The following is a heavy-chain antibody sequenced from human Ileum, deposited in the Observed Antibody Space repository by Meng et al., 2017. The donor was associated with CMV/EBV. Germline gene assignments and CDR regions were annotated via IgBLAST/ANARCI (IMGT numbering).Heavy chain of an antibody. CDR3: ARRVREVRERSWENWLTP. CDR1: GGSISTYC. J-gene: IGHJ5*02. V-gene: IGHV4-4*07. D-gene: IGHD3-10*01. CDR2: ICGTGTI. Sequence: VPLQGSGPGLVRSSGTLFLTCTAAGGSISTYCWNWIRQSAGKRLEWIGRICGTGTIQYNPSFKSRLTLSLDTSKSQFSLRLTSVTAAETAVYFCARRVREVRERSWENWLTPWGQGILVTVSS.